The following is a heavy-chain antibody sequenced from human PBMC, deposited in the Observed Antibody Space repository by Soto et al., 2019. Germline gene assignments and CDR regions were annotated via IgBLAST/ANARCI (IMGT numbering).Heavy chain of an antibody. D-gene: IGHD3-22*01. CDR2: FFHSGST. V-gene: IGHV4-59*01. CDR1: GASIRTYY. Sequence: SETLSLTCTVSGASIRTYYWSWIRQPPGSGLEWIGYFFHSGSTNYNPSLKSRVTISVDTSKNQFSLKLSSVTAADTAVYYCASITTSNWFDPWGQGTLVTVSS. CDR3: ASITTSNWFDP. J-gene: IGHJ5*02.